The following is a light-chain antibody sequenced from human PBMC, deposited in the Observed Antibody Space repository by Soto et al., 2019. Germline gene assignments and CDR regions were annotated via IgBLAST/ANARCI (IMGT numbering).Light chain of an antibody. J-gene: IGKJ2*01. CDR2: GES. V-gene: IGKV3-11*01. CDR3: QQRSGEPMYT. CDR1: KSVTGH. Sequence: EIVLTQSPDTLSLSSGERATLSCRASKSVTGHLAWYQQKPSQAPSLLMFGESSRADGVPARFSASGSGTDFSLIISALEPEDFAVYYCQQRSGEPMYTFGQGTKLEI.